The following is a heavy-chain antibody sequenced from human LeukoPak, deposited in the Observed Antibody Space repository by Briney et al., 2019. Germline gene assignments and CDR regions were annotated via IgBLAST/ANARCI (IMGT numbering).Heavy chain of an antibody. J-gene: IGHJ3*02. CDR1: GFTFSSYW. CDR3: ARGFTIFGVVNDGFDI. D-gene: IGHD3-3*01. V-gene: IGHV3-74*01. Sequence: GGSLRFSCAASGFTFSSYWMNWVRQAPGKGLVWVSRIGIDGSSTTYADSVKGRFTISRDNAKNTLYLQMNSLRAEDTAVYYCARGFTIFGVVNDGFDIWGQGTKVTVSS. CDR2: IGIDGSST.